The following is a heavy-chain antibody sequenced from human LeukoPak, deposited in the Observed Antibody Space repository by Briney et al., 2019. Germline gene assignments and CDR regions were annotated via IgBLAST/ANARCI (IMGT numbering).Heavy chain of an antibody. D-gene: IGHD2-21*02. CDR1: GGSISSYY. J-gene: IGHJ3*02. V-gene: IGHV4-4*07. CDR3: ARDVYCGGDCYSAAFDI. CDR2: IYTSGST. Sequence: SETLSLTCTVSGGSISSYYWSWIRQPAGKGLEWIGRIYTSGSTNYNPSLKSRVTMSVDTSKNQFSLKLSSVTAADTAVYYCARDVYCGGDCYSAAFDIWGQGTMVTVSS.